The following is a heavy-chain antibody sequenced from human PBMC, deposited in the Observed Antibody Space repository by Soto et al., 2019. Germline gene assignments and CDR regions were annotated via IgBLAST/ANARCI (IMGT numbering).Heavy chain of an antibody. J-gene: IGHJ5*02. V-gene: IGHV4-59*01. CDR2: IYYSGST. Sequence: LSLTCTVSGGSTSSYYWSWIRQPPGKGLEWIGYIYYSGSTNYNPSLKSRVTISVDTSKNQFSLKLSSVTAADTAVYYCARSVGHYYDSSGYYDNWFDPWGQGTLVTVSS. D-gene: IGHD3-22*01. CDR1: GGSTSSYY. CDR3: ARSVGHYYDSSGYYDNWFDP.